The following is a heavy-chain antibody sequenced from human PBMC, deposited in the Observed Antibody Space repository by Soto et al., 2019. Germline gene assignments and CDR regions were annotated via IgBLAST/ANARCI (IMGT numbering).Heavy chain of an antibody. V-gene: IGHV3-74*01. CDR3: TRVVVGSSGQFDY. J-gene: IGHJ4*02. D-gene: IGHD3-10*01. CDR1: GFILNNYW. CDR2: ISSDGSTT. Sequence: LRLSCAASGFILNNYWMHWVRQAPGKGLVWVSRISSDGSTTNYADSVKGRFTISRDNTKNTLYLQMSGLRAEDTAVYYCTRVVVGSSGQFDYWGQGTLVTVSS.